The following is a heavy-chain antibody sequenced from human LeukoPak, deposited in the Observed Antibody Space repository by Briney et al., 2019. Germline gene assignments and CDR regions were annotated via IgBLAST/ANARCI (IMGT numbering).Heavy chain of an antibody. CDR1: GYTFTGYY. CDR3: ARETDRDGYKDLDY. CDR2: INANSGAT. D-gene: IGHD5-24*01. J-gene: IGHJ4*02. Sequence: ASVRVSCTASGYTFTGYYMHWVRQAPGQGLEWMGWINANSGATNSAQKFQGRVTMTGDTSISTAYMELSRLRFDDTAVYYCARETDRDGYKDLDYWGQGTLVTVSS. V-gene: IGHV1-2*02.